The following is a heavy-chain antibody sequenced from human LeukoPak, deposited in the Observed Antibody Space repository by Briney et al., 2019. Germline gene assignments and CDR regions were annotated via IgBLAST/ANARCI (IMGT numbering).Heavy chain of an antibody. D-gene: IGHD6-19*01. Sequence: GGSLRLSCAASGFTFSSHDMHWVRQATGKGLEWVSAIGTAGDTYYPGSVKGRFTISRENAKNSLCLQMNSLRAGDTAVYYCARDLGSGWYDYWGQGTLVTVSS. V-gene: IGHV3-13*01. CDR3: ARDLGSGWYDY. J-gene: IGHJ4*02. CDR2: IGTAGDT. CDR1: GFTFSSHD.